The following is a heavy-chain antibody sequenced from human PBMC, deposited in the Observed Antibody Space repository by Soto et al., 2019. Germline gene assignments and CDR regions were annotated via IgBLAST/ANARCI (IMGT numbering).Heavy chain of an antibody. J-gene: IGHJ3*02. V-gene: IGHV4-59*01. CDR1: GGSISSYY. CDR3: ARDLGCTNGVCAFDI. Sequence: QVQLQESGPGLVKPSETLSLTCTVSGGSISSYYWSWIRQPPGKGLAWIGYIYYSGSTNYNPSLKSRVTISVDTSKNQFSLKLSSVTAADTAVYYCARDLGCTNGVCAFDIWGQGTMVTVSS. D-gene: IGHD2-8*01. CDR2: IYYSGST.